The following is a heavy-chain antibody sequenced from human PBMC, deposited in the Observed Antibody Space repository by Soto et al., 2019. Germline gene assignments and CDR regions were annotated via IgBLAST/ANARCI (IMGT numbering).Heavy chain of an antibody. D-gene: IGHD3-10*01. J-gene: IGHJ4*02. CDR1: GFTVSSNY. Sequence: GGSLRLSCAASGFTVSSNYMNWVRQAPGKGLEWVSVIYTGGSTYYADSVKGRFTISRDNSKNTLYLQMTSLRAEDTAVYYCARSEGIRGVTPFDYWGQGTLVTVSS. CDR2: IYTGGST. CDR3: ARSEGIRGVTPFDY. V-gene: IGHV3-66*01.